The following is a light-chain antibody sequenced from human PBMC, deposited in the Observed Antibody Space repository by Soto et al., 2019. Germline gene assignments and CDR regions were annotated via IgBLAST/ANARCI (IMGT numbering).Light chain of an antibody. Sequence: AIQLTQSPSSLSASVGDRVIITCRASQDVGNRLNWYHQTPGKPPKLLVSNVSYLECGFPSRISGSGFGAGFTLTIISLQHDDLGCYQSKQFMNFPLTFGLGTRLDIK. CDR2: NVS. CDR3: KQFMNFPLT. V-gene: IGKV1D-13*01. J-gene: IGKJ5*01. CDR1: QDVGNR.